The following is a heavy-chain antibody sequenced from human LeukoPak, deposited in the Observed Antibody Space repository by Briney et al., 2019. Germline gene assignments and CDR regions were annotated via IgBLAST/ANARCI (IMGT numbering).Heavy chain of an antibody. CDR1: GFTFSSYA. J-gene: IGHJ4*02. V-gene: IGHV3-30*04. CDR2: ISYDRSNK. Sequence: GGSLRLSCAASGFTFSSYAMHWVRQAPGKGLEWVAVISYDRSNKYYADSVKGRFTISRDNSKNTLYLQMNSLRAEDTAVYYCARPPPWELLHFDYWGQGTLVTVSS. D-gene: IGHD1-26*01. CDR3: ARPPPWELLHFDY.